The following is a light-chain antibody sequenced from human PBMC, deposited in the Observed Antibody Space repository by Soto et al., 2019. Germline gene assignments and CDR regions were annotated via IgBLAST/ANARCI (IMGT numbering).Light chain of an antibody. CDR3: MHALQTPYT. CDR1: QRLLHSNGNTF. CDR2: LGS. V-gene: IGKV2-28*01. Sequence: EIVMTQSPPSLTVTPGEPASISCRSSQRLLHSNGNTFLDWYVQKPGKSPQLLIYLGSNRASGVPDRVSGSEAGTDFTLKISRVEAEDVGVYYCMHALQTPYTFGQGTKLEIK. J-gene: IGKJ2*01.